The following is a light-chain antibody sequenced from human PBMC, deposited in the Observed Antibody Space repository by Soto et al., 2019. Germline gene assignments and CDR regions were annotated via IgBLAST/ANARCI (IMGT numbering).Light chain of an antibody. Sequence: IQMTQSPSTLSASVGYRVTITCRASQSINKWVAWFQQKSGRAPKLLIYDAATLQSGVPSRFSGTGSGTDFSLTISSLQPEDFATYYCQQYNIGYTFGQGTRLDIK. J-gene: IGKJ2*01. CDR2: DAA. CDR3: QQYNIGYT. CDR1: QSINKW. V-gene: IGKV1-5*01.